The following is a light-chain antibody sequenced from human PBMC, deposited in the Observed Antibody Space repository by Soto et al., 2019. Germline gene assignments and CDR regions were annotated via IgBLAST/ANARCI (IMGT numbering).Light chain of an antibody. V-gene: IGLV2-14*01. CDR3: NSYTTTSSYV. CDR1: NSDLGSYNY. Sequence: QSALTQPASVSGSPGQSITISCTGTNSDLGSYNYVSWYQQHPGKAPKLIIYGVSNRPSGVSCRFSGSMSGNTASLTISGLLAEDEAAYYCNSYTTTSSYVFGTGTKLTVL. CDR2: GVS. J-gene: IGLJ1*01.